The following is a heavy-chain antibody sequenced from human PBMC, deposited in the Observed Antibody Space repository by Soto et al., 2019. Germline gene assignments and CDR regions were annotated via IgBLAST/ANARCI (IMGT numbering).Heavy chain of an antibody. Sequence: QVQLQESGPGLVKPSQTLSLTCTVSGDSISSDDYYLSWIRQPPGKGLEWIGYMYYSGSTHYNPTLKSRATTSVDTSTNQFSLKLCAVTAADTAVYYCARGHSGYAFYWGQGTLVTVSS. V-gene: IGHV4-30-4*01. CDR1: GDSISSDDYY. J-gene: IGHJ4*02. D-gene: IGHD5-12*01. CDR2: MYYSGST. CDR3: ARGHSGYAFY.